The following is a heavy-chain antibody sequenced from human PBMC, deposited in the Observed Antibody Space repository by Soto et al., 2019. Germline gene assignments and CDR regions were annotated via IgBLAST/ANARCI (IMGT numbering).Heavy chain of an antibody. CDR3: VSERRRQWPPHDY. V-gene: IGHV3-48*02. J-gene: IGHJ4*02. CDR1: GFTFSSYS. Sequence: EVQLVESGGGLVQPGGSPRLSCAASGFTFSSYSMNWVRQAPGKGLEWVSYISSSSSTIYYADSVKGRFTISRDNAKNSLYLQMNSLRDEDTAVYYCVSERRRQWPPHDYWGQGTLVTVSS. D-gene: IGHD6-19*01. CDR2: ISSSSSTI.